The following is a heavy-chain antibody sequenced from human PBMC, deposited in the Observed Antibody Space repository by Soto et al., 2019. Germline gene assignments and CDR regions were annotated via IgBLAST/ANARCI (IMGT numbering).Heavy chain of an antibody. CDR1: GFTFSNYG. V-gene: IGHV3-33*01. J-gene: IGHJ6*02. Sequence: GCLLLTCSASGFTFSNYGMHWVRQAPGKGLEWVAIIWHDGNNKYYADSVRGRFIISRDNSKNRLYLQMNSLRAEDTAVYYCASDLVGASDSYGLDVWGQGTPVTVSS. D-gene: IGHD1-26*01. CDR2: IWHDGNNK. CDR3: ASDLVGASDSYGLDV.